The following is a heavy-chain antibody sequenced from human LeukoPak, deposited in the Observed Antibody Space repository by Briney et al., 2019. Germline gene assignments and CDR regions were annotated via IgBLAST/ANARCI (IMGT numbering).Heavy chain of an antibody. CDR3: ARDGGTSGWHTFDF. J-gene: IGHJ4*02. CDR1: GDSVSGKNGG. V-gene: IGHV6-1*01. Sequence: SQTLSVTCAISGDSVSGKNGGCDWIRQSRSSCLEWLGCTNYKYKWYYDYAESMPSRITNSPETSRNQFSLPLDSVAPEDTAVYYCARDGGTSGWHTFDFWGQETLVTVSS. D-gene: IGHD6-19*01. CDR2: TNYKYKWYY.